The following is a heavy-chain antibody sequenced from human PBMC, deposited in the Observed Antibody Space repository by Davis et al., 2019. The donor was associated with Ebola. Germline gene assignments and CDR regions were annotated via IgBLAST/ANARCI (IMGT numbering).Heavy chain of an antibody. D-gene: IGHD6-13*01. V-gene: IGHV1-69*06. CDR3: ARGRTRKQQLATETTYYYGMDV. CDR1: GGTFSSYA. Sequence: AASVKVSCKASGGTFSSYAISWVRQAPGQGLEWMGGIIPIFGTANYAQKFQGRVTITADKSTSTAYMELSSLRSEDTAVYYCARGRTRKQQLATETTYYYGMDVWGQGTTVTVSS. CDR2: IIPIFGTA. J-gene: IGHJ6*02.